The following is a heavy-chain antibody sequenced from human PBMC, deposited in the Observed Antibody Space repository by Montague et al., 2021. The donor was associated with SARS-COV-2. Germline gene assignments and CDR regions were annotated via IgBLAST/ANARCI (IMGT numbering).Heavy chain of an antibody. CDR3: ARHGSGKYHADYSGSYHLDY. CDR2: IYYSGST. Sequence: SETLSLTCTVSGGSISSYYWSWIRQPPGKGLEWIGYIYYSGSTNYNPSLKSRVTISVDTSKNQFSLKLSSVTAADTAVYYCARHGSGKYHADYSGSYHLDYWGQGTLVTVSS. V-gene: IGHV4-59*01. J-gene: IGHJ4*02. CDR1: GGSISSYY. D-gene: IGHD1-26*01.